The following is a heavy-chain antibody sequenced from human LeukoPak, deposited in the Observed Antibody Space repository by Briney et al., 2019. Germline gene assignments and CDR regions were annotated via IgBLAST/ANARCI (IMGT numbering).Heavy chain of an antibody. CDR1: GGSISSYY. CDR2: IYYSGST. CDR3: ARGSGWYNYYYGMDV. Sequence: PSETLSLTCTVSGGSISSYYWSWIRQPPGKGLEWIGYIYYSGSTNYNPSLKSRVTISVDMSKNQFSLKLSSVTAADTAVYYCARGSGWYNYYYGMDVWGQGTTVTVSS. J-gene: IGHJ6*02. V-gene: IGHV4-59*08. D-gene: IGHD6-19*01.